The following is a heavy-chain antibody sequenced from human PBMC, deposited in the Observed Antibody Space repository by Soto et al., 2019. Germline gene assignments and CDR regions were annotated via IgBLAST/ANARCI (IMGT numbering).Heavy chain of an antibody. J-gene: IGHJ6*02. CDR2: TWYDESNK. CDR3: AVYSKGRMTTVTPYYGMDV. V-gene: IGHV3-33*01. D-gene: IGHD4-17*01. CDR1: GFIFSTYG. Sequence: GGSLRLSCAASGFIFSTYGMHWVRQAPGKGPDWVAMTWYDESNKYYADSVKGRFTISRDNSINTLYLQMNSLKASDTAMYYCAVYSKGRMTTVTPYYGMDVWGQGTTVTVSS.